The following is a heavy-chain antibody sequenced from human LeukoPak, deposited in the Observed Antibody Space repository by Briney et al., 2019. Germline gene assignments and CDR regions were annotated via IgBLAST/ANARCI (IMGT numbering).Heavy chain of an antibody. CDR1: GLTSGDYY. CDR3: ARADCGGDCYYAFDI. CDR2: ISSSGSTI. V-gene: IGHV3-11*01. D-gene: IGHD2-21*02. J-gene: IGHJ3*02. Sequence: PGGPLRFSFAAPGLTSGDYYISWIGRAPGKGLEGVYTISSSGSTIYYADSVKGRFTISSDNAKNSLYLQMNSLRAEDTAVYYCARADCGGDCYYAFDIWGQGTMVTVSS.